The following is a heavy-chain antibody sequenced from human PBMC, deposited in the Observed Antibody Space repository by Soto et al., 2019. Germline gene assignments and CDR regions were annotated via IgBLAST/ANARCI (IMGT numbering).Heavy chain of an antibody. V-gene: IGHV1-69*13. CDR3: ARDPSSGWRYNWLDS. D-gene: IGHD6-19*01. J-gene: IGHJ5*01. CDR2: IIPIFGTA. CDR1: GGTFSSYA. Sequence: GASVKVSCKASGGTFSSYAISWVRQAPGQGLEWMGGIIPIFGTANYAQKFQGRVTITADESTSTAYMELSSLRSEDTAVYYCARDPSSGWRYNWLDSRGQGTLVTVSS.